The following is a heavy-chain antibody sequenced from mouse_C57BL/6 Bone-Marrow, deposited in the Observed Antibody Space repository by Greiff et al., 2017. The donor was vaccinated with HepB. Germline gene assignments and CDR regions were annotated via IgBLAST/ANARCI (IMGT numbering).Heavy chain of an antibody. CDR3: TTWTTVVAPYFDY. CDR1: GFNIKDDY. D-gene: IGHD1-1*01. V-gene: IGHV14-4*01. Sequence: VHVKQSGAELVRPGASVKLSCTASGFNIKDDYMHWVKQRPEQGLEWIGWIDPENGDTEYASKFQGKATITADTSSNTAYLQLSSLTSEDTAVYYCTTWTTVVAPYFDYWGQGTTLTVSS. J-gene: IGHJ2*01. CDR2: IDPENGDT.